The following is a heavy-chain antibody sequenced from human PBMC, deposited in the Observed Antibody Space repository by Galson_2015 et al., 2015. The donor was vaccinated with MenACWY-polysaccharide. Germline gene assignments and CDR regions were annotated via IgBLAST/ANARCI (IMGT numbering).Heavy chain of an antibody. CDR1: GFTFSNYA. D-gene: IGHD2-2*01. CDR2: IGGSGSNT. V-gene: IGHV3-23*01. Sequence: SLRLSCAASGFTFSNYAMSWVRQAPGKGLEWVSTIGGSGSNTHYADSVKGRFTISRDNSKNTLSLQMNRLSAEDTAVNYCARVRYSTGKYQFDYWVQGTLVAVSS. J-gene: IGHJ4*02. CDR3: ARVRYSTGKYQFDY.